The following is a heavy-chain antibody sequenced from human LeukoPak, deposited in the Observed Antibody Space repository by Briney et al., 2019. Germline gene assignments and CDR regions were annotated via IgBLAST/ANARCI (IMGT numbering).Heavy chain of an antibody. Sequence: ASVKVSCKASGYTFTGYYMHWVRQAPGQGLEWMGWINPNSGGTNYAQKFQGRVTMTRDTSMSTAYMELSRLRSDDTAVYYCARVPASSGFLSDTRYWGQGTLVTVSS. CDR3: ARVPASSGFLSDTRY. J-gene: IGHJ4*02. CDR1: GYTFTGYY. CDR2: INPNSGGT. D-gene: IGHD3-22*01. V-gene: IGHV1-2*02.